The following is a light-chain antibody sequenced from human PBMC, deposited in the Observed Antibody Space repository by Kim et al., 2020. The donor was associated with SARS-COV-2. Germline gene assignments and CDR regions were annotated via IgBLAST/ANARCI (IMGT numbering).Light chain of an antibody. CDR1: SGDIASNY. V-gene: IGLV6-57*03. Sequence: NFMLTQPHSVSESPGKTVTISCTRSSGDIASNYVQWYQQRPGSAPTTVIYEYKQRPSGVPDRFSGSIDSSSNSASLTISGLKTEDEADYYCQSFDSSNQGVFGGGTQLTVL. CDR3: QSFDSSNQGV. J-gene: IGLJ3*02. CDR2: EYK.